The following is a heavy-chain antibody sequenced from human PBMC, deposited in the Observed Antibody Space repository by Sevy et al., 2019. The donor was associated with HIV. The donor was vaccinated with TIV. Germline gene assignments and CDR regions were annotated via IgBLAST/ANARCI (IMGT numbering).Heavy chain of an antibody. CDR1: GFTFSSYA. CDR2: ISGSGGST. CDR3: AIYRGGS. V-gene: IGHV3-23*01. J-gene: IGHJ5*02. D-gene: IGHD1-26*01. Sequence: GSLRLSCAASGFTFSSYAMSWVRQAPGKGLGWVSGISGSGGSTYYANSVKGRFTISRDNSKNTVYLQMNSLRAEDTAVYYCAIYRGGSWGQGTLVTVSS.